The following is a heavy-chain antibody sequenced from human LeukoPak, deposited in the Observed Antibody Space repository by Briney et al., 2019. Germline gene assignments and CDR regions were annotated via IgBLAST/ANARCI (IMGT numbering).Heavy chain of an antibody. CDR2: ISSSSNYI. CDR3: ARDYGGSSPFDY. Sequence: GGSLRLSCAASGFTFSSNSMNWVRQAPGKGLEWVSSISSSSNYIYYADSVKGRFTISRDNAKNSLYLQMNSLRAEDTAVYYCARDYGGSSPFDYWGQGTLVTVSS. V-gene: IGHV3-21*06. D-gene: IGHD4-23*01. J-gene: IGHJ4*02. CDR1: GFTFSSNS.